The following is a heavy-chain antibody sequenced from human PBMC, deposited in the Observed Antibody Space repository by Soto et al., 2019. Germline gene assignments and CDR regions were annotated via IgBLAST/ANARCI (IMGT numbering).Heavy chain of an antibody. J-gene: IGHJ4*02. V-gene: IGHV3-23*01. Sequence: EVELSESGGGLVQPGGSLRLSCAASGFNFRSYAMSWVRRAPGKGLEWVSEISGSGGTSYFVDSVRGRFTISRDNSKNTLYLQLSSLRVEDTAEYFCAKGRGSSWTIDYWGQGTLVTVSS. D-gene: IGHD6-13*01. CDR2: ISGSGGTS. CDR1: GFNFRSYA. CDR3: AKGRGSSWTIDY.